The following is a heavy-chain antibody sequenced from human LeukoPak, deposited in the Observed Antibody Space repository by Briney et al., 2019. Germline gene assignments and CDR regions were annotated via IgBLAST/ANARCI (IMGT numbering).Heavy chain of an antibody. Sequence: SETLSLTCTVSGGSISSYYWSWIRQPPGKGLEWIGYIYYSGSTHYNPSLKSRVTMSVDTSKNQFSLKLRSVTTADTAVYYCARDIEGSSWSFDPWGQGSLVTVSS. CDR1: GGSISSYY. CDR3: ARDIEGSSWSFDP. V-gene: IGHV4-59*01. D-gene: IGHD6-13*01. CDR2: IYYSGST. J-gene: IGHJ5*02.